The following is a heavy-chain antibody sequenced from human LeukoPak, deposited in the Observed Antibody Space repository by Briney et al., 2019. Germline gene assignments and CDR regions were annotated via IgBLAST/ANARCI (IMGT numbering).Heavy chain of an antibody. CDR1: GFTFDDYA. J-gene: IGHJ4*02. D-gene: IGHD4-17*01. CDR2: ISWDGGST. Sequence: GGSLRLSCAASGFTFDDYAMHWVRQAPGKGLEWVSLISWDGGSTYYADSVKGRFTISRDNSKSSLYLQMNSLRAEDTALYYCAKGVDGDYYFDYWGQGTLVTVSS. V-gene: IGHV3-43D*03. CDR3: AKGVDGDYYFDY.